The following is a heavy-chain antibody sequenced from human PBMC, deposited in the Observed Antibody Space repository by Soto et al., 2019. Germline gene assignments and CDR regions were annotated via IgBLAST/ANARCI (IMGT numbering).Heavy chain of an antibody. V-gene: IGHV6-1*01. Sequence: SQTLSLPCAISGDSVSSKSAAWNWIRQSPSRGLEWLGRTYYRSKWSTDYAVSLKGRITVNPDTSKNQFSLQLNSVTPEDTAVYYCARALAGSYDYWGQGTLVTVSS. D-gene: IGHD1-26*01. CDR2: TYYRSKWST. CDR3: ARALAGSYDY. CDR1: GDSVSSKSAA. J-gene: IGHJ4*02.